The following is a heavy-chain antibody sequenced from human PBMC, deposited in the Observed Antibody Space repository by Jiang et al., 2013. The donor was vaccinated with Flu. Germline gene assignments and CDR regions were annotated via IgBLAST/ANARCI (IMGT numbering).Heavy chain of an antibody. CDR3: ARVATTNYGSGRTPFDY. CDR1: GGTFSSYA. J-gene: IGHJ4*02. CDR2: IIPIFGTA. Sequence: SGAEVKKPGVLGERSTCKASGGTFSSYAISWVRQAPGQGLEWMGGIIPIFGTANYAQKFQGRVTITADESTSTAYMELSSLRSEDTAVYYCARVATTNYGSGRTPFDYWGQGTLVTVSS. D-gene: IGHD3-10*01. V-gene: IGHV1-69*01.